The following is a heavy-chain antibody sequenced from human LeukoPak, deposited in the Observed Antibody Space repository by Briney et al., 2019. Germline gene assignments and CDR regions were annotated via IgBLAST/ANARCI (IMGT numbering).Heavy chain of an antibody. J-gene: IGHJ4*02. CDR1: GFTFSSYA. CDR3: AKRKEVRFLEWLLISHFDH. Sequence: GGSLRLSCAASGFTFSSYAMSWVRQAPGKGLEWVSAISGSGGSTYYADSVKGRFTISRDNSKNTLYLQMNSLRAEDTAVYYCAKRKEVRFLEWLLISHFDHWGQGTLVTVSS. V-gene: IGHV3-23*01. D-gene: IGHD3-3*01. CDR2: ISGSGGST.